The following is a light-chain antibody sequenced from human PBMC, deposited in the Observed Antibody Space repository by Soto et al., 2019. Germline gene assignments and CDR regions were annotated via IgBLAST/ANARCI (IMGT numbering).Light chain of an antibody. J-gene: IGKJ1*01. CDR3: QQRSNWPPT. CDR1: QSVRDN. Sequence: EIVMTHSPATLSVSPGERATLSCRASQSVRDNLAWYQQKPGQAPRLLIYDASNRATGIPARFSGSGSGTDFTLTISSLEPEDFAVYYCQQRSNWPPTFGQGTKVEIK. V-gene: IGKV3-11*01. CDR2: DAS.